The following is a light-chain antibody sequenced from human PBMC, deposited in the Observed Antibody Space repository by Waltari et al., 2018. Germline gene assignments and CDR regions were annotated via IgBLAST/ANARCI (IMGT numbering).Light chain of an antibody. CDR2: KDN. Sequence: VFTQPHSVSGSPGQTVTISCTRSSGSIDSKYVPWYQQRPGSAPTTVIYKDNQRPSGVPDRFSASIDTSSKSASLTISGLKSEDEADYYCQSADDTYNVLFGGGTRLTVL. V-gene: IGLV6-57*03. CDR1: SGSIDSKY. CDR3: QSADDTYNVL. J-gene: IGLJ2*01.